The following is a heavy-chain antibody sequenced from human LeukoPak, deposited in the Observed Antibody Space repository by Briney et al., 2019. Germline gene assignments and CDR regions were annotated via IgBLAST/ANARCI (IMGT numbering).Heavy chain of an antibody. CDR1: GFTFSSYA. D-gene: IGHD3-3*01. V-gene: IGHV3-23*01. CDR2: ISGSGGST. Sequence: GGSLRLSCAASGFTFSSYAMSWVRQAPGKGLEWVSAISGSGGSTYYADSVKGRFTISRDNAKNSLYLQMNSLRAEDTAVYYCAREGLTIFGVVITYYYYYMDVWGKGTTVTVSS. J-gene: IGHJ6*03. CDR3: AREGLTIFGVVITYYYYYMDV.